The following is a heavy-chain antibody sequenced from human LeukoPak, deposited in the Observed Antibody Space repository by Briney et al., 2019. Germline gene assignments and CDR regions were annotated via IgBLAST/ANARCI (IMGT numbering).Heavy chain of an antibody. CDR2: IIPIFGTA. CDR3: ARGWLAETTVVTPYNY. J-gene: IGHJ4*02. V-gene: IGHV1-69*13. D-gene: IGHD4-23*01. CDR1: GGTFSSYA. Sequence: GASVKVSCKASGGTFSSYAISWVRQAPGQGLEWTGGIIPIFGTAHYAQKFQGRVTITADESTSTAYMELSSLRSEDTAVYYCARGWLAETTVVTPYNYWGQGTVVTVSS.